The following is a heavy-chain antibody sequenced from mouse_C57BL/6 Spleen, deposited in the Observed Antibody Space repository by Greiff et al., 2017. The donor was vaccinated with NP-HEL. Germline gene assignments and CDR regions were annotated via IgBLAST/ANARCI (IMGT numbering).Heavy chain of an antibody. D-gene: IGHD1-1*01. Sequence: VKLVESGPGLVQPSQSLSITCTVSGFSLTSYGVHWVRQSPGKGLEWLGVIWSGGSTDYNAAFISRLSISKDNSKSQVFFKMNSLQADDTAIYYCARVITTVVADAMDYWGQGTSVTVSS. CDR3: ARVITTVVADAMDY. CDR1: GFSLTSYG. CDR2: IWSGGST. J-gene: IGHJ4*01. V-gene: IGHV2-2*01.